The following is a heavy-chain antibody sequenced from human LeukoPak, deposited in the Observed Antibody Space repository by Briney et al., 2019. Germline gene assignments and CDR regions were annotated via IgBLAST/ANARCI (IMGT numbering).Heavy chain of an antibody. V-gene: IGHV3-21*01. D-gene: IGHD2-21*01. CDR2: ISSSSTNI. CDR3: ARDETRGGDCNC. J-gene: IGHJ4*02. CDR1: GFTFSSYS. Sequence: SGGSLRLSCAASGFTFSSYSMNWVRQAPGKGLEWVSSISSSSTNIYYADSVKGRFTISRDNTKNSLYLQMNSLRVEDTAVYYCARDETRGGDCNCWGQGTLVTVSS.